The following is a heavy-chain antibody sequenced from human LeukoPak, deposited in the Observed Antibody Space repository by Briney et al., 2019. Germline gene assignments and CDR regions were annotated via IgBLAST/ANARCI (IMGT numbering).Heavy chain of an antibody. CDR3: PKGDSSGWPYYFDY. J-gene: IGHJ4*02. D-gene: IGHD6-19*01. Sequence: GGSLRLSCAASGFTFSSYAMSWVRQAPGKGLEWVSVISGSGGSTYYADSVKGRFIISRDNSKNTLYLQMNSLRAEDTAVYCCPKGDSSGWPYYFDYWGQGTLVTVSS. CDR1: GFTFSSYA. V-gene: IGHV3-23*01. CDR2: ISGSGGST.